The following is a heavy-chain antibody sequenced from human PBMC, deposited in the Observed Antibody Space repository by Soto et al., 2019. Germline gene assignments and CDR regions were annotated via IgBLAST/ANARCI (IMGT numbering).Heavy chain of an antibody. J-gene: IGHJ6*02. CDR2: INSDGRDT. D-gene: IGHD2-21*02. Sequence: EVQLVESGGNLAQPGGSLRLSCAASGFSFGTYWMHWVRLAPGKGLVWISRINSDGRDTAYADSVKGRFTISRDNAKNTLSLQMNNLRAEDTAVYYCARRGLRQPGGMDVWGQGITVTVSS. CDR3: ARRGLRQPGGMDV. V-gene: IGHV3-74*01. CDR1: GFSFGTYW.